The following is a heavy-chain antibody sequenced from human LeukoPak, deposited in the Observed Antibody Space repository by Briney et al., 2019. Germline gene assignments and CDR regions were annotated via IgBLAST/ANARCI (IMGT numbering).Heavy chain of an antibody. Sequence: SETLSLTCTVSGGSISSYYWSWIRQPAGKGLEWIGRIYTSGSTNYNPSLKSRVTMSVDTSKNQFSLTLSSVTAADTAVYYCARETPITIFGVVIIGGYDNWFDPWGQGTLVTVSS. CDR2: IYTSGST. J-gene: IGHJ5*02. CDR3: ARETPITIFGVVIIGGYDNWFDP. D-gene: IGHD3-3*01. CDR1: GGSISSYY. V-gene: IGHV4-4*07.